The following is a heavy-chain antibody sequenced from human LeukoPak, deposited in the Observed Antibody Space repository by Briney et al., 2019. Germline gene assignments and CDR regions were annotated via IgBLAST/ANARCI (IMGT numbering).Heavy chain of an antibody. J-gene: IGHJ4*02. CDR3: AEGRFHDDRGYHALYDFDY. Sequence: GGSLRLSCAASGFTFSSYGMHWVRQAPGKGLEWVADISYDGSNKGYADSVKGRFTLSRDNSKNTLYLHMNSLRAEDTAVFYCAEGRFHDDRGYHALYDFDYWGKGTLVTV. CDR1: GFTFSSYG. V-gene: IGHV3-30*18. CDR2: ISYDGSNK. D-gene: IGHD3-22*01.